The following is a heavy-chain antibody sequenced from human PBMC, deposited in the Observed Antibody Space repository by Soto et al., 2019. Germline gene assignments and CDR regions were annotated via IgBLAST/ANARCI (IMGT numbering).Heavy chain of an antibody. J-gene: IGHJ5*02. D-gene: IGHD1-1*01. Sequence: SETLSLTCTVSGGSVSSDRDYWSWIRQSPGRGLEYIASISHSGSTNYNPSLKSRVTISIDTSKNQFSLKLTSVTAADTAVYYCAVNEWDWFDPWGQGTLVTSPQ. V-gene: IGHV4-61*01. CDR1: GGSVSSDRDY. CDR3: AVNEWDWFDP. CDR2: ISHSGST.